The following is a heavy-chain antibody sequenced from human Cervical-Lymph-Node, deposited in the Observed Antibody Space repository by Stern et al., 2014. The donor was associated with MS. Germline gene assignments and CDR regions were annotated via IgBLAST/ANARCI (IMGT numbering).Heavy chain of an antibody. CDR2: MSGSGDTT. D-gene: IGHD6-19*01. CDR1: GFPFSDYA. J-gene: IGHJ4*02. CDR3: AKDIAVADPFYFDY. Sequence: EVQLVQSGGDLVQPGGSLRLPCAASGFPFSDYAMTWVRQAQGKGLEWVSGMSGSGDTTFIADSLKGRSTISRDNSKNTVFLQMNSVRVDDTAVYYCAKDIAVADPFYFDYWGQGILVTVSS. V-gene: IGHV3-23*04.